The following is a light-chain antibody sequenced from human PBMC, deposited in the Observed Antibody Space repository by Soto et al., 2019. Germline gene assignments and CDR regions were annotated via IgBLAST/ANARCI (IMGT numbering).Light chain of an antibody. J-gene: IGLJ1*01. V-gene: IGLV2-11*01. CDR3: CSYAGSYKGYV. CDR1: SRDVGGYNY. Sequence: QSALTQPRSVSESPGQSVTISCTGTSRDVGGYNYVSWYHQHPGKAPKFMIYDVSKRPSGVPDRFSGSKSGNTASLTISGLQADDEADYYCCSYAGSYKGYVFGTGTKVTVL. CDR2: DVS.